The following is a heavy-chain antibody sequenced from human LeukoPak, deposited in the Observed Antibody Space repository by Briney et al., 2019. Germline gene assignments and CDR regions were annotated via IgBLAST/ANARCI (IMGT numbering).Heavy chain of an antibody. Sequence: SETLSLTCAVYGGSFSGYYWSWIRQPPGKGLEWIGEINHSGSTNYNPSLKSRVTISVDTSKNQFSLKLSSVTAADTAVYYCARVGSAVTTTRHYYYYMDVWGKGTTVTVSS. CDR2: INHSGST. CDR3: ARVGSAVTTTRHYYYYMDV. J-gene: IGHJ6*03. D-gene: IGHD4-17*01. V-gene: IGHV4-34*01. CDR1: GGSFSGYY.